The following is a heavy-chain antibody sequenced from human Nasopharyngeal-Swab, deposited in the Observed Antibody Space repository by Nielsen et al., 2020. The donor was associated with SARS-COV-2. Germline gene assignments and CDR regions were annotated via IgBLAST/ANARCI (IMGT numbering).Heavy chain of an antibody. J-gene: IGHJ4*02. CDR2: IWYDGSNK. V-gene: IGHV3-33*08. D-gene: IGHD6-13*01. CDR1: GFSFDNYW. CDR3: AREGDPIAAAGTLDY. Sequence: GESLKISCAASGFSFDNYWMHWVRQAPGKGLEWVAVIWYDGSNKYYADSVKGRFTISRDNSKNTLYLQMNSLRAEDTAVYYCAREGDPIAAAGTLDYWGQGTLVTVSS.